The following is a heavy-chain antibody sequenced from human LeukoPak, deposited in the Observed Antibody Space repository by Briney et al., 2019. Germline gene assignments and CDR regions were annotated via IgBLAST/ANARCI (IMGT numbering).Heavy chain of an antibody. CDR3: AKRGVVIRVILVGFHKEAYYFDS. Sequence: GSLRLSCAVSGIPLSNYGMSWVRQAPGKGLEWVAGISDRGGRTNYADSVKGRFTISRDNPKNTLYLQMSSLRAEDTAVYFCAKRGVVIRVILVGFHKEAYYFDSWGQGALVTVSS. J-gene: IGHJ4*02. D-gene: IGHD3-22*01. CDR2: ISDRGGRT. CDR1: GIPLSNYG. V-gene: IGHV3-23*01.